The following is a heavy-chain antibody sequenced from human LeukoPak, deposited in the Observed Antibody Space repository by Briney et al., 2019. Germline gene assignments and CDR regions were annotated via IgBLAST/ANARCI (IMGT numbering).Heavy chain of an antibody. J-gene: IGHJ6*03. CDR2: ISSSGSTI. CDR3: ARDGAGGALWFGELYYMDV. V-gene: IGHV3-48*03. Sequence: PGGSLRLSCAASGFTLSSYEMNWVRQAPGKGLEWVSYISSSGSTIYYADSVKGRFTISRDNAKNSLYLQMNSLRAEDTAVYYCARDGAGGALWFGELYYMDVWGKGTTVTVSS. CDR1: GFTLSSYE. D-gene: IGHD3-10*01.